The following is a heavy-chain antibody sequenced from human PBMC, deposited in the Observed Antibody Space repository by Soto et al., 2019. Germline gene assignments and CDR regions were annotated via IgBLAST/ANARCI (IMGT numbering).Heavy chain of an antibody. Sequence: QVPLVQSGGEVKRPGASVKVSCKTSGYTFSNYGITWVRQAPGQPLEWLGWISLYSDGTNYAQKFQGRVPMSTDTSTTTACMELRRLRSDVRAVYYCARVVPGAEAWFGPWGQGTLVTVSS. CDR1: GYTFSNYG. CDR3: ARVVPGAEAWFGP. CDR2: ISLYSDGT. J-gene: IGHJ5*02. V-gene: IGHV1-18*01. D-gene: IGHD2-2*01.